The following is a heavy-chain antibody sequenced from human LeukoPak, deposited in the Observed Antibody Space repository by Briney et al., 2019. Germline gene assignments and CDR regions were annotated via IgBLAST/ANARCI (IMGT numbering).Heavy chain of an antibody. J-gene: IGHJ6*03. Sequence: GGSLRLPCAASGFTFSSYEMNWVRQAPGKGLEWVSYISSSGSTIYYADSVKGRFTISRDNAKNSLYLQMNSLRAEDTAVYYCARVGYSGSYYYYYYMDVWGKGTTVTVSS. V-gene: IGHV3-48*03. D-gene: IGHD1-26*01. CDR2: ISSSGSTI. CDR1: GFTFSSYE. CDR3: ARVGYSGSYYYYYYMDV.